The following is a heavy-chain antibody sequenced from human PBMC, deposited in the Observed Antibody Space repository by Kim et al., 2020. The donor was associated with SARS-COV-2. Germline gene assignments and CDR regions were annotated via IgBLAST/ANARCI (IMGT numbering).Heavy chain of an antibody. D-gene: IGHD5-18*01. V-gene: IGHV4-34*01. CDR2: INHSGST. J-gene: IGHJ4*02. CDR3: AREWIQLWAPPFDY. CDR1: GGSFSGYY. Sequence: SETLSLTCAVYGGSFSGYYWSWIRQPPGKGLEWIGEINHSGSTNYNPSLKSRVTISVDTSKNQFSLKLSSVTAADTAVYYCAREWIQLWAPPFDYWGQGTLVTVSS.